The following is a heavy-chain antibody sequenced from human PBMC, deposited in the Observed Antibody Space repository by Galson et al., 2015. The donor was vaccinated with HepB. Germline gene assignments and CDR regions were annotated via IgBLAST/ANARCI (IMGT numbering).Heavy chain of an antibody. CDR2: INHSGST. J-gene: IGHJ4*02. V-gene: IGHV4-34*01. D-gene: IGHD6-13*01. Sequence: SETLSLTCAVYGGSFSGYYWSWIRQAPGKGREWIGEINHSGSTNYNPSLKSRVPISVDTSKNKFSLELSSVTAADTAVYYCSRGARSGIAAAGRLFDYWGQGTLVTVSS. CDR1: GGSFSGYY. CDR3: SRGARSGIAAAGRLFDY.